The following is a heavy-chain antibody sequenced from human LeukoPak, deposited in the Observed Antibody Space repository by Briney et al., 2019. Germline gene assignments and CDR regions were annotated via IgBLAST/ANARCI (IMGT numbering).Heavy chain of an antibody. CDR3: ARVNAKERPFDY. V-gene: IGHV4-31*03. D-gene: IGHD1-1*01. Sequence: SETLSLTCTVSGGSISSGGYYWSWIRQHLGKGLEWIGYIYYSGSTYYNPSLKSRVTISVDTSKNQFSLKLSSVTAADTAVYYCARVNAKERPFDYWGQGTLVTVSS. J-gene: IGHJ4*02. CDR2: IYYSGST. CDR1: GGSISSGGYY.